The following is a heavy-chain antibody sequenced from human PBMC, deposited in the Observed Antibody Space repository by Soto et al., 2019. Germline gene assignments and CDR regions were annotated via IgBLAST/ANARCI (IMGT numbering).Heavy chain of an antibody. CDR3: ARVILFPMVRGVPYTEIDY. D-gene: IGHD3-10*01. J-gene: IGHJ4*02. CDR1: GYTFTSYG. V-gene: IGHV1-18*01. Sequence: GASVKVSCKASGYTFTSYGISWVRQAPGQGLEWMGWISAYNGNTNYAQKLQGRVTMTTDTSTSTAYMELRSLRSDDTAVYYCARVILFPMVRGVPYTEIDYWGQGTLVTVSS. CDR2: ISAYNGNT.